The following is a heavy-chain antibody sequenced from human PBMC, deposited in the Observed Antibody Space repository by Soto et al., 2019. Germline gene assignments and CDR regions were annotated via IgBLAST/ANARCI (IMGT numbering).Heavy chain of an antibody. V-gene: IGHV5-10-1*01. Sequence: GESLKISCKGSGYSFAGYWITWVRQKPGKGLEWMGRIDPSDSQTYYSPSFRGHVTISVTKSITTVFLQWSSLRASDTAMYYCARQIYDSDTGPHFQYYFDSWGQGTPVTVSS. J-gene: IGHJ4*02. CDR2: IDPSDSQT. CDR1: GYSFAGYW. CDR3: ARQIYDSDTGPHFQYYFDS. D-gene: IGHD3-22*01.